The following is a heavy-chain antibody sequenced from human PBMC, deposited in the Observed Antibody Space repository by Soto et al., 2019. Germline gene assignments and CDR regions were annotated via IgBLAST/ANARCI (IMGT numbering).Heavy chain of an antibody. J-gene: IGHJ6*03. V-gene: IGHV4-4*02. Sequence: SETLSLTCAVSSGSISSSNWWSWVRQPPGKGLEWIGEIYHSGSTNYNPSLKSRVTISVDKSKNQFSLKLSSVTAADTAVYYCARGLTGLYGSGSYDGSFNYMDVWGKGTTVTVSS. CDR1: SGSISSSNW. CDR2: IYHSGST. CDR3: ARGLTGLYGSGSYDGSFNYMDV. D-gene: IGHD3-10*01.